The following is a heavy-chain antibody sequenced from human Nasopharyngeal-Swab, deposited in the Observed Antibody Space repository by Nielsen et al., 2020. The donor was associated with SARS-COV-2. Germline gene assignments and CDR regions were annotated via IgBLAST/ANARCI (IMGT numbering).Heavy chain of an antibody. J-gene: IGHJ6*02. CDR3: ARVGSGRSTLYYYYYGMDV. D-gene: IGHD3-10*01. Sequence: ASVKVSCKVSGYTLTELSMHWVRQAPGKGLEWVGGFDPEDGETIYAQKFQGRVTMTEDTSTDTAYMELSSLTSEDTAVYYCARVGSGRSTLYYYYYGMDVWGQGTTVTVSS. CDR1: GYTLTELS. CDR2: FDPEDGET. V-gene: IGHV1-24*01.